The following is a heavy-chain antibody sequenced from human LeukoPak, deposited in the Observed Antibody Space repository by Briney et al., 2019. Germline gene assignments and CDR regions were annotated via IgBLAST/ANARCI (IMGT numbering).Heavy chain of an antibody. Sequence: GGSLRLSCAASGFTFSYYTMHWVRQAPGKGLEWVAVIPYDESNNYYADSLKGRFTISRDNSKNTLYLQMNSLRAEDTAVYYCARLLNYYDSSGYYFSCWGQGTLVTV. J-gene: IGHJ4*02. CDR3: ARLLNYYDSSGYYFSC. CDR1: GFTFSYYT. D-gene: IGHD3-22*01. CDR2: IPYDESNN. V-gene: IGHV3-30-3*01.